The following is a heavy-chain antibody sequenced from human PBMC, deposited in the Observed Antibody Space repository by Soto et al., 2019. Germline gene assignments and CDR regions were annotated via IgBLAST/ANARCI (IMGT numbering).Heavy chain of an antibody. D-gene: IGHD5-12*01. CDR3: ARQSRGYDSPFDY. CDR2: IYPVDSDT. V-gene: IGHV5-51*01. J-gene: IGHJ4*02. CDR1: GYSFTTYW. Sequence: GESLKISCKTSGYSFTTYWLGWVRQMPGKGLEWMGIIYPVDSDTRYSPSFQGQVTISVDKSINTAYLQWSSLKASDTALYYCARQSRGYDSPFDYLGQGTLVTVSS.